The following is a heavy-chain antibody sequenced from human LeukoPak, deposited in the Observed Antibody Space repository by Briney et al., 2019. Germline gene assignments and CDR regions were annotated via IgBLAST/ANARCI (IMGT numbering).Heavy chain of an antibody. CDR1: GGTFSSYA. CDR2: IIPIFGTA. V-gene: IGHV1-69*05. Sequence: SVKVSCKASGGTFSSYAISWVRQAPGQGLEWMGGIIPIFGTANYAQKLQGRITMTTETSTSTAYMELRSLRSDDTAVYYCARDRKYYYDSSAYPWGQGTLVTVSS. D-gene: IGHD3-22*01. J-gene: IGHJ5*02. CDR3: ARDRKYYYDSSAYP.